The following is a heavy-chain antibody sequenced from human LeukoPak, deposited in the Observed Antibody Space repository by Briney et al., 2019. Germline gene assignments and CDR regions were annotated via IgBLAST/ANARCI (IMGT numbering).Heavy chain of an antibody. V-gene: IGHV3-7*01. D-gene: IGHD3-10*01. Sequence: GGSLRLSCAASGFTFSSYWMTWIRQAPGKGLEWVAHIKEDATESRSADSVKGRFTISRDNTKNSLFLQLDSLRAEDTAVYYCVRDRGWYHFDLWGQGTLVTVSS. CDR3: VRDRGWYHFDL. CDR1: GFTFSSYW. J-gene: IGHJ4*02. CDR2: IKEDATES.